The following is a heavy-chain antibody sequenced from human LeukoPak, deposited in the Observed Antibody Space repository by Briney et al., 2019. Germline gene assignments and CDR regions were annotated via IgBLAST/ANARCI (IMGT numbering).Heavy chain of an antibody. CDR1: GFTFSSYA. J-gene: IGHJ4*02. Sequence: SGGSLRLSCAASGFTFSSYAMHWVRQAPGKGLEWVAVISYDGSNKYYADSVKGRFTISRDNSKKTVYLQMSSLTIEDTAVYYCARQRRYCSGDNCYQRTFDYWGQGTLVTVSS. D-gene: IGHD2-15*01. CDR3: ARQRRYCSGDNCYQRTFDY. CDR2: ISYDGSNK. V-gene: IGHV3-30-3*01.